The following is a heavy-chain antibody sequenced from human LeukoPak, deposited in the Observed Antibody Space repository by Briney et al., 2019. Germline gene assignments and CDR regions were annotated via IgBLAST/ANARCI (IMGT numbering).Heavy chain of an antibody. D-gene: IGHD6-13*01. CDR2: ISSSGSTI. V-gene: IGHV3-11*04. Sequence: PGGSLRLSCAASGFTFSDYYMSWIRQAPGKGLEWVSYISSSGSTIYYADSVKGRFTISRDNAKNTLYLQMNSLRAEDTAMYYCARDRSPGWFDPWGQGTLVTVSS. CDR1: GFTFSDYY. CDR3: ARDRSPGWFDP. J-gene: IGHJ5*02.